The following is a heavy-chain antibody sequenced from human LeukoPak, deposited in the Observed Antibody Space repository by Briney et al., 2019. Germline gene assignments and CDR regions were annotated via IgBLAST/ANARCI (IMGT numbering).Heavy chain of an antibody. Sequence: PGGSLRLSCAASGFTFDDYAMHWVRQAPGKGLEWVSGISWNSGSIGYADSVKGRFTISRDNSKNTLYLQMNSLRAEDTAVYYCARGGRWDYGDYHEYFQHWGQGTLVTVSS. D-gene: IGHD4-17*01. CDR2: ISWNSGSI. J-gene: IGHJ1*01. V-gene: IGHV3-9*01. CDR3: ARGGRWDYGDYHEYFQH. CDR1: GFTFDDYA.